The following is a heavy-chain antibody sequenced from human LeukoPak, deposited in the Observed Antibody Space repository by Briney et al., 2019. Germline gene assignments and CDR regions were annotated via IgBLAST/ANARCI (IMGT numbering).Heavy chain of an antibody. J-gene: IGHJ4*02. V-gene: IGHV3-23*01. CDR1: GFTFSDIYA. CDR2: ISANGAGT. Sequence: GGSLRLSCATSGFTFSDIYAMSWVRQGPGEGLEWVSTISANGAGTYCADSVKGRFTISRDTSKITLYLQMNSLRAEDTAIYYCARANGGSSYGYWDYWGQGILVTVSS. CDR3: ARANGGSSYGYWDY. D-gene: IGHD5-18*01.